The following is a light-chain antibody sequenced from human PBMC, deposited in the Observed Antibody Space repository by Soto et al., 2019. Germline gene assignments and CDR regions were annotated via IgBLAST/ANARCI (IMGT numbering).Light chain of an antibody. CDR2: GAS. J-gene: IGKJ1*01. V-gene: IGKV3-20*01. CDR1: QSVDNSY. CDR3: QQYDTSPWT. Sequence: EIVLTQSPGTLSVSSGERATLSCKTSQSVDNSYLAWYQHKHGQPPRLLIYGASGRATGIPDRFRASGSGTDFTLTITRLEPEDFAVYYCQQYDTSPWTFGPGTKVDIK.